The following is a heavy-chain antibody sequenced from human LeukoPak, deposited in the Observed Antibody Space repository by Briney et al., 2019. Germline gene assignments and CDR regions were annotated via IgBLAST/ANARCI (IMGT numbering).Heavy chain of an antibody. V-gene: IGHV3-30*18. CDR2: ISYDGSNK. Sequence: GGSLRLSCAASGFTFSSYGMHWVRQAPGKGLEWVAVISYDGSNKYYADSVKGRFTISRDNSKNPLYLQMNSLRAEDTAVYYCAKEVYGDYDYYYYGMDVWGQGTTVTVSS. D-gene: IGHD4-17*01. J-gene: IGHJ6*02. CDR3: AKEVYGDYDYYYYGMDV. CDR1: GFTFSSYG.